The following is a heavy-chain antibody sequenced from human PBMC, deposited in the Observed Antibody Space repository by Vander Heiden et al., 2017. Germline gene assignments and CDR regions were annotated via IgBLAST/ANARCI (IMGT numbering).Heavy chain of an antibody. Sequence: VHLQESGPGLAKPSQTLSLTCTVPGCSIRIPDYDWSWIRQPPGKGLEWIGYIFYSGNTYYNPSLKSRATISVDTSKNQFSLNLSSVTAADTAVYYCASTVDTAAFRSFRAFDIWGQGTLVNVSS. D-gene: IGHD5-18*01. V-gene: IGHV4-30-4*01. J-gene: IGHJ3*02. CDR2: IFYSGNT. CDR1: GCSIRIPDYD. CDR3: ASTVDTAAFRSFRAFDI.